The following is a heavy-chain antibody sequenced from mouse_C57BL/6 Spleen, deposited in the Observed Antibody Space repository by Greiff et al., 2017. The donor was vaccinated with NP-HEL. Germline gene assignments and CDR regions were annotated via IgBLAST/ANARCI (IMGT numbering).Heavy chain of an antibody. CDR2: IYPGDGDT. CDR1: GYAFSSSW. J-gene: IGHJ2*01. V-gene: IGHV1-82*01. CDR3: ARSKRLLYDYLFDY. Sequence: VQLQQSGPELVKPGASVKISCKASGYAFSSSWMNWVKQRPGKGLEWIGRIYPGDGDTNYNGKFKGKATLTADKSSSTAYMQLSSLTSEDSAVYFCARSKRLLYDYLFDYWGQGTTLTVSS. D-gene: IGHD2-4*01.